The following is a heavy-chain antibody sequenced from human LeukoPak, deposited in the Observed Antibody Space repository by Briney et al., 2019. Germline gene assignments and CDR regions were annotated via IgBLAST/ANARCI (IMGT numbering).Heavy chain of an antibody. D-gene: IGHD6-6*01. CDR3: ARAPPEEEGGSSSLHYYMDV. CDR2: ISSSSSYI. J-gene: IGHJ6*03. CDR1: GFTFSSYS. Sequence: GGSLRLSCAASGFTFSSYSMNWVRQAPGKGLEWVSSISSSSSYIYYADSVKGRFTISRDNAKNSLYLQMNSLRAEDTAVYYCARAPPEEEGGSSSLHYYMDVWGKGTTVTVSS. V-gene: IGHV3-21*01.